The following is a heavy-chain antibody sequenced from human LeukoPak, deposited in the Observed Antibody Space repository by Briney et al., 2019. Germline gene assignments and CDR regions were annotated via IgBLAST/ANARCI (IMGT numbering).Heavy chain of an antibody. CDR2: MYYSGST. Sequence: PSETLSLTCTFSGGSITSSSYYWGWIRQPPGKGLEWIGSMYYSGSTYYNPSLKSRVTISVDTSKNQFSLRLSSVTAADTAAYFCARQPGAIDYWGQGILVTVSS. CDR1: GGSITSSSYY. CDR3: ARQPGAIDY. V-gene: IGHV4-39*01. J-gene: IGHJ4*02.